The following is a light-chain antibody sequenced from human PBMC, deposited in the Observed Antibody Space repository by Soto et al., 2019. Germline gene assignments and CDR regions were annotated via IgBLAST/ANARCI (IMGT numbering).Light chain of an antibody. CDR2: KAS. Sequence: DIQMTQSPSTLSASVGDRVIIICRASHSISSWLAWYQQKPGKAPKLLIHKASSLQSGVPSRFSGSGSCTEFTLTISSLQPADFATYYCHQYKSYSLLTFGPWTKVD. CDR1: HSISSW. V-gene: IGKV1-5*03. J-gene: IGKJ3*01. CDR3: HQYKSYSLLT.